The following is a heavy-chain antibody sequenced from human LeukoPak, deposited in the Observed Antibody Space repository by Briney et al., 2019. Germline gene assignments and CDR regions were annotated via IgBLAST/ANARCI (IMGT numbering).Heavy chain of an antibody. CDR2: IYPGDSDT. J-gene: IGHJ5*02. D-gene: IGHD2-2*01. CDR3: ARQAKRGCSSTSCYNWFDP. Sequence: GESLKISCKASGYRFISYWIGWVRQMPGQGLELMGIIYPGDSDTRYSPSFQGQVTISVDKTLITAYLQWSSLKASDTAMYYCARQAKRGCSSTSCYNWFDPWGQGTLVTVSS. V-gene: IGHV5-51*01. CDR1: GYRFISYW.